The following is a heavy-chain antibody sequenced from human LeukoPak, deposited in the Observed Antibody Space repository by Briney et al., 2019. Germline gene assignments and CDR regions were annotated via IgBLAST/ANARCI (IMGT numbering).Heavy chain of an antibody. D-gene: IGHD3-10*01. Sequence: ASVKVSCKASGYTFTSYYMHWVRQAPGQGLEWMGGIIPIFGTANYAQKFQGRVTITADESTSTAYMELSSLRSGDTAVYYCAREHGAPSGSYYNSLGYWGQGTLVTVSS. CDR3: AREHGAPSGSYYNSLGY. CDR1: GYTFTSYY. CDR2: IIPIFGTA. J-gene: IGHJ4*02. V-gene: IGHV1-69*13.